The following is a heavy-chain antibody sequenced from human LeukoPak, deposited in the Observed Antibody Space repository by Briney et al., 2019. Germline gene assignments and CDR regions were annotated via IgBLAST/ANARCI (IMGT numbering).Heavy chain of an antibody. CDR3: ARVLRYYDILSKPFDY. V-gene: IGHV1-2*02. D-gene: IGHD3-9*01. J-gene: IGHJ4*02. Sequence: ASVKVSCKASGYTFTGYYMYWVRQAPGQGLEWMGWINPKSGGTNYAQKFQGRVTLTRDTSINTAYMELSRLRSDDTAVYYCARVLRYYDILSKPFDYWGQGTLVTVSS. CDR1: GYTFTGYY. CDR2: INPKSGGT.